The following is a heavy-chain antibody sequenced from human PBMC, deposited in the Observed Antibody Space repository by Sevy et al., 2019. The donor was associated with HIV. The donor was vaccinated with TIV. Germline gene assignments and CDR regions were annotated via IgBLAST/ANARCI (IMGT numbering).Heavy chain of an antibody. D-gene: IGHD3-22*01. CDR1: GFTFSSYG. CDR3: AKDPGHYDSSGYYYWSLYYYYYGMDV. J-gene: IGHJ6*02. Sequence: GGSLRLSCAASGFTFSSYGMHWVRQAPGKGLEWVAVISYDGSNKYYADSVKGRFTISRDNSKNTLYLQMNSLRDEDTAVYYCAKDPGHYDSSGYYYWSLYYYYYGMDVWGQGTTVTVSS. V-gene: IGHV3-30*18. CDR2: ISYDGSNK.